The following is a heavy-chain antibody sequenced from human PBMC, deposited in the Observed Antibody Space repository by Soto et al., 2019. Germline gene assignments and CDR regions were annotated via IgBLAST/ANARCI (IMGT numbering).Heavy chain of an antibody. Sequence: ASVKVSCKASGYTFTSYAMHWVRQAPGQRLEWMGWINAGNGNTKYSQKFQGRVTITRDTSASTAYMELSSLRSEDTVVYYCARVAITGTTAYYYYYMDVWGKGTTVTVSS. V-gene: IGHV1-3*01. D-gene: IGHD1-7*01. CDR3: ARVAITGTTAYYYYYMDV. J-gene: IGHJ6*03. CDR2: INAGNGNT. CDR1: GYTFTSYA.